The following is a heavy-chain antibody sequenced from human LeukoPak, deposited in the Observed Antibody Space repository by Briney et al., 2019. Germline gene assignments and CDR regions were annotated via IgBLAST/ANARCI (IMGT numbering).Heavy chain of an antibody. V-gene: IGHV1-69*05. J-gene: IGHJ4*02. D-gene: IGHD3-10*01. CDR2: IIPIFGTA. CDR1: GYTFTSYY. Sequence: SVKVSCKASGYTFTSYYTHWVRQAPGQGLEWMGGIIPIFGTANYAQKFQGRVTITTDESTSTAYMELSSLRSEDTAVYYCAREDGSGEYYFDYWGQGTLVTVSS. CDR3: AREDGSGEYYFDY.